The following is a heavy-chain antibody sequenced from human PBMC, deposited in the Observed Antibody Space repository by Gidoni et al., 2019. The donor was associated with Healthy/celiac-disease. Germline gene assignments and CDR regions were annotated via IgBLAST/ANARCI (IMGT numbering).Heavy chain of an antibody. J-gene: IGHJ4*02. V-gene: IGHV3-33*01. CDR3: ASDYDSSGYYPSGFDY. CDR1: GFTFSSYG. CDR2: IWYDGSNK. Sequence: QVQLVESGGGVVQPGRSLRLSCAASGFTFSSYGMHWVRQAPGKGLEWVAVIWYDGSNKYYADSVKGRFTISRDNSKNTLYLQMNSLRAEDTAVYYCASDYDSSGYYPSGFDYWGQGTLVTVSS. D-gene: IGHD3-22*01.